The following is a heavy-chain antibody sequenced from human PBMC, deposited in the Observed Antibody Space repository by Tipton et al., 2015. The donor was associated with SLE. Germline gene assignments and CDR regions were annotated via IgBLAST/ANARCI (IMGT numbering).Heavy chain of an antibody. CDR1: GFTFSDYY. Sequence: SLRLSCAASGFTFSDYYMSWIRQAPGKGLEWVSSISSSSSYIYYADSVKGRFTISRDNAKNSLYLQMNSLRAGDTAVYYCARARGSSWYDYWGQGTLVTVSS. J-gene: IGHJ4*02. CDR2: ISSSSSYI. D-gene: IGHD6-13*01. V-gene: IGHV3-11*06. CDR3: ARARGSSWYDY.